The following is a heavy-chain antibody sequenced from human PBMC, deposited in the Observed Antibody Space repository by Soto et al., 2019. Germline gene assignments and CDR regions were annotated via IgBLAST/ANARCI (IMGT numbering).Heavy chain of an antibody. CDR2: LYDVDGT. Sequence: DVQLVESGGGLIQPGESLRLSCAAFGLTVSGKKYMAWVRQAPGKGLEWVSALYDVDGTYYADSVKGRFTTSRDSSKTIVYLQMNSLRPDDTAVYYCASWHLREHAYDIWGQGTTATVSS. V-gene: IGHV3-53*01. CDR1: GLTVSGKKY. D-gene: IGHD4-17*01. CDR3: ASWHLREHAYDI. J-gene: IGHJ3*02.